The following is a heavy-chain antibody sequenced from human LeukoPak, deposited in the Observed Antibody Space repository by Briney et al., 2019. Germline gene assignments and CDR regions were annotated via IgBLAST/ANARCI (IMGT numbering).Heavy chain of an antibody. J-gene: IGHJ3*02. Sequence: SETLSLTCTVSGGSISSYYWSWIRQPPGKGLEWIGYIYYSGSTNYYPSLKSRVPISVDTSKIQFSLKLSSVTAADTAVYYCARHLLLYDSSGYDAFDIWGQGTMVTVTA. CDR1: GGSISSYY. CDR2: IYYSGST. CDR3: ARHLLLYDSSGYDAFDI. V-gene: IGHV4-59*08. D-gene: IGHD3-22*01.